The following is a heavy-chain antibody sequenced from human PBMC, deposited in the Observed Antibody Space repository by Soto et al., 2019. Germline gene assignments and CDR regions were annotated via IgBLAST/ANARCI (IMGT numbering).Heavy chain of an antibody. Sequence: GASGKVSCKASGYTFTGYYMHWVRQAPGQGLEWMGWINPNSGGTNYAQKFQGWVTMTRDTSISTAYMELSRLRSDDTAVYCCAREGSSGGYYFDYWGQGTLVTVYS. J-gene: IGHJ4*02. D-gene: IGHD6-19*01. CDR1: GYTFTGYY. CDR3: AREGSSGGYYFDY. CDR2: INPNSGGT. V-gene: IGHV1-2*04.